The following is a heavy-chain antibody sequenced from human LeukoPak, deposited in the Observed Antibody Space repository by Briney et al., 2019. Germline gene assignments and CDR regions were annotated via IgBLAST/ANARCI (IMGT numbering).Heavy chain of an antibody. V-gene: IGHV5-51*01. CDR1: GYSLNRYW. J-gene: IGHJ4*02. D-gene: IGHD4-17*01. CDR3: ARQLSAVTHFDY. Sequence: VESLKISCKGSGYSLNRYWIGWERQMAAQGLEWMGIIYPGDSDTRYSPSFQGQVTISADKSISTAYLQWSSLKASDTAMYYCARQLSAVTHFDYWGQGTLVTVSS. CDR2: IYPGDSDT.